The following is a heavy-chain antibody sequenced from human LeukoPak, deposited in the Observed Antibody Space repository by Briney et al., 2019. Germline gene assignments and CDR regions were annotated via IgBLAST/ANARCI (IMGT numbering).Heavy chain of an antibody. CDR2: IIPIFGTA. CDR1: GGTFSSYA. CDR3: ARDHGPYDAFDI. V-gene: IGHV1-69*13. J-gene: IGHJ3*02. Sequence: SVKVSCKAPGGTFSSYAISWVRQAPGQGLEWMGGIIPIFGTANYAQKFQGRVTITADESTSTAYMELSSLRSEDTAVYYCARDHGPYDAFDIWGQGTMVTVSS.